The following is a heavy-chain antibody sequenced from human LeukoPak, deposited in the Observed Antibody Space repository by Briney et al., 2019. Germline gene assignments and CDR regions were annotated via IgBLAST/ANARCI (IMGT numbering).Heavy chain of an antibody. V-gene: IGHV1-2*02. CDR1: GGTFSSYA. Sequence: GASVKVSCKASGGTFSSYAISWVRQAPGQGLEWMGWINPNSGGTNYAQKFQGRVTMTRDTSISTAYMELSRLRSDDTAVYYCAYDSSGYYYHLNFDYWGQGTLVTVSS. D-gene: IGHD3-22*01. CDR3: AYDSSGYYYHLNFDY. J-gene: IGHJ4*02. CDR2: INPNSGGT.